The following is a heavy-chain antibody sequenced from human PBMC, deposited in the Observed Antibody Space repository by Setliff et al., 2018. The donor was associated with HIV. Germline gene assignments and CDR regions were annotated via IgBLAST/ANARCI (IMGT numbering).Heavy chain of an antibody. CDR2: VDPEDGGT. J-gene: IGHJ4*02. CDR1: GYTFTDYY. Sequence: ASVKVSCKASGYTFTDYYIHWVRQAPGKGLEWMGRVDPEDGGTIYAEKFQGRVTITADTSIDTAYMELSSLRSEGTAVYYCARDGVVVVAASNYYFDYWGQGTLVTVSS. D-gene: IGHD2-15*01. CDR3: ARDGVVVVAASNYYFDY. V-gene: IGHV1-69-2*01.